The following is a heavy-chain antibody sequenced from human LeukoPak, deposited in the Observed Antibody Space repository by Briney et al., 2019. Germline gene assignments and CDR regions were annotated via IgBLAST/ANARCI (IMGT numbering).Heavy chain of an antibody. D-gene: IGHD2-2*01. V-gene: IGHV1-2*02. CDR3: ARVPYCSSTSCTYYYYGMDV. Sequence: ASVKVSCKASGYTFTGNYMHWVRQAPGQGLEWMGWINPNSGGTNYAQKFQGRVTMTRDTSISTAYMELSRLRSDDTAVYYCARVPYCSSTSCTYYYYGMDVWGQGTTVTVSS. J-gene: IGHJ6*02. CDR1: GYTFTGNY. CDR2: INPNSGGT.